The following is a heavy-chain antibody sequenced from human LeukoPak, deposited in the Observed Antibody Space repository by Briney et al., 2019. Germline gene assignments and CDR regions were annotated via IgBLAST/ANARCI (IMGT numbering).Heavy chain of an antibody. J-gene: IGHJ4*02. V-gene: IGHV4-39*07. CDR2: IYYSGST. CDR3: AREIFGGGVDY. CDR1: GGSISSSTYY. D-gene: IGHD3-3*01. Sequence: KPAETLSLTCSVSGGSISSSTYYWGWIRQPPGKGLEWIGSIYYSGSTYYNPSLKSRVTISVDTSKNQFSLNLSSVTAADTAVYYCAREIFGGGVDYWGQGILVTVSS.